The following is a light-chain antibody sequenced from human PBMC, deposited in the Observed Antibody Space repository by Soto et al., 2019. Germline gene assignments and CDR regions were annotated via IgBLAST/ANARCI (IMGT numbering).Light chain of an antibody. V-gene: IGKV1-39*01. Sequence: DIQMTQSPSSLSASVGDRVTITCRASQSISNYLNWYQQKPGKAPKLLIYGASSLQSGVPSRFSGSGSETYFTLTLTSLQPEDFATYYCQQSASTPCRGTFGQGTRLEIK. CDR3: QQSASTPCRGT. CDR1: QSISNY. J-gene: IGKJ5*01. CDR2: GAS.